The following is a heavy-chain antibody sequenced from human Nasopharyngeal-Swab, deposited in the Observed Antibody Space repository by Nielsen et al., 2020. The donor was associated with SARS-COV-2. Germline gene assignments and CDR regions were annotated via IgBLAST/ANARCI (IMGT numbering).Heavy chain of an antibody. J-gene: IGHJ6*02. Sequence: GESLNISCAASGFTFSDYYMSWIRQAPGKGLEWVSYISSSGSTIYYADSVKGRFTISRDNAKNSLYLQMNSLRAEDTAVYYCARDSSSWNLYYYYYGMDVWGQGTTVTVSS. D-gene: IGHD6-13*01. CDR1: GFTFSDYY. CDR3: ARDSSSWNLYYYYYGMDV. CDR2: ISSSGSTI. V-gene: IGHV3-11*01.